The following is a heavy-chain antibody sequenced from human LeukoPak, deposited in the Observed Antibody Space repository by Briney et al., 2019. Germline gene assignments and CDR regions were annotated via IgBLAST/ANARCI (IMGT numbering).Heavy chain of an antibody. Sequence: PGGSLRLSCAASGFTFSSYAMHWVRQAPGKGLEWVAVISYDGSNKYYADSVKGRFTISRDNSKNTLYLQMNSLRAEDTAVYYCAKGSRSIAVDNLCDYWGQGTLVTVSS. J-gene: IGHJ4*02. CDR3: AKGSRSIAVDNLCDY. CDR2: ISYDGSNK. D-gene: IGHD6-6*01. V-gene: IGHV3-30-3*01. CDR1: GFTFSSYA.